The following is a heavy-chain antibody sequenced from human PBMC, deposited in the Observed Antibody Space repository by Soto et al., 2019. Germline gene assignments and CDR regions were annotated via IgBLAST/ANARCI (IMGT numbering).Heavy chain of an antibody. CDR1: GFTFSSYA. J-gene: IGHJ5*02. D-gene: IGHD6-13*01. Sequence: EVQLLESGGGYVQRGGSQRLSCAASGFTFSSYAMSWVRQAPRKGLEWVSAITDSGFSTFYSDSVKGRFTISRDNSKNTLFLQMNSLRVEDTAVYYCAKELGKAATEPFDPWGQGTLVTVSS. V-gene: IGHV3-23*01. CDR3: AKELGKAATEPFDP. CDR2: ITDSGFST.